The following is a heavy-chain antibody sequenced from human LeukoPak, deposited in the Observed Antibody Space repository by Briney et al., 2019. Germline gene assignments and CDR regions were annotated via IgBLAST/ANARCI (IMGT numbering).Heavy chain of an antibody. CDR1: GYTFTSYD. J-gene: IGHJ4*02. V-gene: IGHV1-8*01. CDR2: MNPNSGNT. Sequence: ASVKVPCKASGYTFTSYDINWVRQATGQGLEWMGWMNPNSGNTGYAQKFQGRVTMTRNTSISTAYMELSSLRSEDTAVYYCARGRSGGSCYNGYFDYWGQGTLVTVSS. CDR3: ARGRSGGSCYNGYFDY. D-gene: IGHD2-15*01.